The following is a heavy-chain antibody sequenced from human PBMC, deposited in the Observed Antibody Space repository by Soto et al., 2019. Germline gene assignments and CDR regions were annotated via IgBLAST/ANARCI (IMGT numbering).Heavy chain of an antibody. CDR2: IYHSGST. CDR1: CGSISSSNW. J-gene: IGHJ6*02. Sequence: SETLSLTCAVSCGSISSSNWWSWVRQPPGKGLEWIGEIYHSGSTNYNPSLKSRVTISVDKSKNQFSLKLSSVTAADTAVYYCARIAVAGTGYYGMDVWGQGTTVTV. V-gene: IGHV4-4*02. D-gene: IGHD6-19*01. CDR3: ARIAVAGTGYYGMDV.